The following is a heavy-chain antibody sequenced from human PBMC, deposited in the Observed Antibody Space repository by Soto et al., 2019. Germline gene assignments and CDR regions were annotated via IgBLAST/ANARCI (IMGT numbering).Heavy chain of an antibody. Sequence: PGGSLRLSCAASGFNFRSYGMHWVRQAPGKGLEWVAVISYDGKYKYYTDSVKGRFTTSRDNSKNTLYLQMNSLRADDTAVYYCAKAMDYEVGDEVRYYFSMDVWGQGTTVTVSS. CDR1: GFNFRSYG. D-gene: IGHD3-16*01. CDR3: AKAMDYEVGDEVRYYFSMDV. V-gene: IGHV3-30*18. J-gene: IGHJ6*02. CDR2: ISYDGKYK.